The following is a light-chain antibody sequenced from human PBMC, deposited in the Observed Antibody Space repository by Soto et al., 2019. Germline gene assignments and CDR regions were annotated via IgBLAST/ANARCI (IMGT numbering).Light chain of an antibody. CDR2: RDS. Sequence: SYELTKPLSVSVALGQTATIPCGGNNIGSKNVAWYQQKPGHAPVLVIYRDSNRPSGIPERFSGSNSGNTATLTISRAQVGDEAKYYCQVWDSSADFFGTGTKLTVL. CDR3: QVWDSSADF. CDR1: NIGSKN. V-gene: IGLV3-9*01. J-gene: IGLJ1*01.